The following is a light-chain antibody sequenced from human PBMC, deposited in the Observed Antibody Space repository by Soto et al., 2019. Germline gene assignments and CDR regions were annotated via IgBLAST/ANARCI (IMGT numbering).Light chain of an antibody. J-gene: IGKJ4*01. V-gene: IGKV1-5*01. Sequence: DIQMTQSPSTLSSSVGDRATITCRASQSISSCLAWYQQKPGKAPKLLIYDASSLASGVPARFSGSGSGTEFTLTISSLEPDDFATYYCQQYDSYPLTFGGGTKVEIK. CDR2: DAS. CDR1: QSISSC. CDR3: QQYDSYPLT.